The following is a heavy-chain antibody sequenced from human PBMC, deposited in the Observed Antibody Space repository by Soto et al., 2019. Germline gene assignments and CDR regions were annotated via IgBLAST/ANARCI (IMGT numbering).Heavy chain of an antibody. D-gene: IGHD5-18*01. CDR2: ISYDGSNK. J-gene: IGHJ4*02. Sequence: QVQLVESGGGVVQPGRSLRLSCAASGFTFSSYGMHWVRQAPGKGLEWVAVISYDGSNKYYADSVKGRFTISRDNSKNTLYLQMNSLRAEDTAVYYCAATWDGYSYGDGVYYFDYWGQVTLVTVSS. V-gene: IGHV3-30*03. CDR3: AATWDGYSYGDGVYYFDY. CDR1: GFTFSSYG.